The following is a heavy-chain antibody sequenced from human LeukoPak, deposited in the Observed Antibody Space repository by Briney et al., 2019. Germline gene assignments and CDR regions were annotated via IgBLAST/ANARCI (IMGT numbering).Heavy chain of an antibody. CDR2: FDPEEGAT. Sequence: ASVKISCKLFGYALITTSVHWVRQAPGKGLEWMGGFDPEEGATMYAQKFLGRITMTEDTSTDTTYMELTSLTSEDTAIYYCVTDLPSGYDDVYFDHWGQGTLVTVSS. V-gene: IGHV1-24*01. CDR1: GYALITTS. J-gene: IGHJ4*02. D-gene: IGHD5-12*01. CDR3: VTDLPSGYDDVYFDH.